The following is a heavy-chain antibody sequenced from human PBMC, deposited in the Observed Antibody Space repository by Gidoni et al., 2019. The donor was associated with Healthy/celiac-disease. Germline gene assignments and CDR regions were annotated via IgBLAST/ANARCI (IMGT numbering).Heavy chain of an antibody. D-gene: IGHD3-16*01. CDR2: MNPNSGNK. Sequence: QVQLVQSGAEVKKPGASVKVSCKASGYTFTSYDINWVRQATGQGLEWMGWMNPNSGNKGYAQKFQGGVTMTGNTSINTAYMELSRLRSEDTAVYYCARGGYDYVWGSYCPTGRVWGQGTLVTVSS. V-gene: IGHV1-8*01. J-gene: IGHJ4*02. CDR3: ARGGYDYVWGSYCPTGRV. CDR1: GYTFTSYD.